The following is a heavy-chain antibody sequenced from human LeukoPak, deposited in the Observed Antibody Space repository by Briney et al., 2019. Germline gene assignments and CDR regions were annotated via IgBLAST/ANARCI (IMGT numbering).Heavy chain of an antibody. D-gene: IGHD1-26*01. CDR1: SGSINSYY. Sequence: SETLSLNCTVSSGSINSYYWGWVRQPPGKGLEWIGRIYPTGATQYNPSLKSRIIMSVDTSTNQFSLNLRSVTAADTAVYYCGRQGYTASYYFLDYWSQGTLVAVS. CDR3: GRQGYTASYYFLDY. J-gene: IGHJ4*02. CDR2: IYPTGAT. V-gene: IGHV4-4*07.